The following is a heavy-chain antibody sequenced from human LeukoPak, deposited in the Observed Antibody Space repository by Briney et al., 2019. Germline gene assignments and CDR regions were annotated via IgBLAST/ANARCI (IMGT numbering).Heavy chain of an antibody. CDR2: IWYDGSNK. J-gene: IGHJ4*02. CDR3: ARDRGPRTGFMVREAYDY. CDR1: GFTFSSYG. V-gene: IGHV3-33*01. D-gene: IGHD3-10*01. Sequence: GGSLRLSCAASGFTFSSYGMHWVRQAPGKGLEWVAVIWYDGSNKYYADSVKGRFTISRDNSKNTLYLQMNSLRAEDTAVYYCARDRGPRTGFMVREAYDYWGQGTLVTVSS.